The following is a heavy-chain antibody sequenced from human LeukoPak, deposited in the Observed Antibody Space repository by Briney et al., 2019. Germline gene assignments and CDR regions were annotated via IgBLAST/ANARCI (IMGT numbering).Heavy chain of an antibody. CDR2: ISYDGSNK. Sequence: GGSLRLSCAASGFTFSSYGMHWVRQAPGKGLEWVAVISYDGSNKYYADSVKGRFTISRDNSKNTLYLQMNSLRAEDTAVYYCAKDSRRYGDLYYFDYWGQGTLVAVS. CDR1: GFTFSSYG. V-gene: IGHV3-30*18. D-gene: IGHD4-17*01. J-gene: IGHJ4*02. CDR3: AKDSRRYGDLYYFDY.